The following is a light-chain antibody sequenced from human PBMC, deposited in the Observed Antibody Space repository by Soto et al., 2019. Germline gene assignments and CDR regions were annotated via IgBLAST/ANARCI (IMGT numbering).Light chain of an antibody. CDR2: EDN. CDR3: QSYGDNNQV. CDR1: SGSIASNY. V-gene: IGLV6-57*02. J-gene: IGLJ3*02. Sequence: NFMLTQPHSVSESPGKTVTISCTGSSGSIASNYVQWFQQRPGSAPTTVIYEDNKRPSGVPDRFSGSIVSSSNSASLTISGLKPEDEADYYCQSYGDNNQVFGGGTKLTVL.